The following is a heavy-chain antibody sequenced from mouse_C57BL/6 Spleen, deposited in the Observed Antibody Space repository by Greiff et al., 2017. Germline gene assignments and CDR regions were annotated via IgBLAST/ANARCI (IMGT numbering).Heavy chain of an antibody. Sequence: VKLQESGPGLVQPSQSLSITCTVSGFSLTSYGVHWVRQSPGKGLEWLGVIWSGGSTDYNAAFISRLSISKDNSKSQVFFKMNSLQADDTAIYDCARNDGGWSYYFDYWGKGTTLTVSS. D-gene: IGHD2-3*01. CDR2: IWSGGST. J-gene: IGHJ2*01. V-gene: IGHV2-2*01. CDR1: GFSLTSYG. CDR3: ARNDGGWSYYFDY.